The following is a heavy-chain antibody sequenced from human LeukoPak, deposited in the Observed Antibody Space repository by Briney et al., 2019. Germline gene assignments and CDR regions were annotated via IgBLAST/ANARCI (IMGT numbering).Heavy chain of an antibody. CDR2: IYPADSDI. Sequence: GASLKISCKGSGYSINNYWIGWVRQMPGKGLEWMGIIYPADSDIRYGPSFQGQVTISADKSISTAYLQWSSLKASDTAMYYCARQEYCSGGSCYTWFDPWGQGTLVTVSS. CDR3: ARQEYCSGGSCYTWFDP. D-gene: IGHD2-15*01. J-gene: IGHJ5*02. V-gene: IGHV5-51*01. CDR1: GYSINNYW.